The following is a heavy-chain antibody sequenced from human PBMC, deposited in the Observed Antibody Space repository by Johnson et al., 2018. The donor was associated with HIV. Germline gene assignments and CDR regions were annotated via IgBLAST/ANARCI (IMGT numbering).Heavy chain of an antibody. CDR1: GFAFSGYA. CDR2: ISYDGARK. J-gene: IGHJ3*02. Sequence: QVQLVESGGGVVQPRRSLRLSCAASGFAFSGYALHWVRQAPGKGLEWVAVISYDGARKDYGGSVKGRFTISRDNAKNTLYLQMNNLRVEDMAMYYCARSVHEESVGLWGRDAFDIWGQGTMVIVSS. CDR3: ARSVHEESVGLWGRDAFDI. V-gene: IGHV3-30*04. D-gene: IGHD1-26*01.